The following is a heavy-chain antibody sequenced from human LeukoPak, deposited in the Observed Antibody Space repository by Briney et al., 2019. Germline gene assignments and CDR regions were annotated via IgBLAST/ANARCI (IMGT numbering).Heavy chain of an antibody. V-gene: IGHV4-39*07. CDR3: ARGKTTYYYDSSGYYYYFDY. J-gene: IGHJ4*02. D-gene: IGHD3-22*01. CDR2: IYYSGST. Sequence: SETLSLTCTVSGGSISSSSYYWGWIRQPPGKGLEWIGSIYYSGSTYYNPSLKSRVTISVDTSKNQFSLKLSSVTAADTAVYYCARGKTTYYYDSSGYYYYFDYWGQGTLVTVSS. CDR1: GGSISSSSYY.